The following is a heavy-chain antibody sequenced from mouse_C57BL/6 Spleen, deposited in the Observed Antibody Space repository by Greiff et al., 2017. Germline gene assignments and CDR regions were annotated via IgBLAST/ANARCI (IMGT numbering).Heavy chain of an antibody. CDR1: GFTFSDYG. D-gene: IGHD2-1*01. Sequence: EVQLVESGGGLVKPGGSLKLSCAASGFTFSDYGMHWVRQAPEKGLEWVAYISSGSSTIYYADTVKGRFTISRDNAKNTLFLQMSSLRSEDTAMYYCARGGVTTHYFDYWGQGTTLTVSS. V-gene: IGHV5-17*01. CDR3: ARGGVTTHYFDY. CDR2: ISSGSSTI. J-gene: IGHJ2*01.